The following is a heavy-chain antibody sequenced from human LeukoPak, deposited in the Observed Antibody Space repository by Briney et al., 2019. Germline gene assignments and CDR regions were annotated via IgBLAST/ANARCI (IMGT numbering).Heavy chain of an antibody. CDR1: GFTFSSYG. Sequence: GRSLRLSCAASGFTFSSYGMHWVRQAPGKGLEWVAVISYNGSNKYYADSVKGRFTISRDNSKNMLYLQMNSLRAEDTAVYYCAKGGGSGWYFGDYYYYGMDVWGQGTTVTVSS. J-gene: IGHJ6*02. CDR2: ISYNGSNK. V-gene: IGHV3-30*18. CDR3: AKGGGSGWYFGDYYYYGMDV. D-gene: IGHD6-19*01.